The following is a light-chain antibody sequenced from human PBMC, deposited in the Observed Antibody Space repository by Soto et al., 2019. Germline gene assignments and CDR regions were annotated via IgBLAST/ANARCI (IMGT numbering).Light chain of an antibody. V-gene: IGKV1-39*01. CDR1: QSISSY. J-gene: IGKJ4*01. CDR3: QQSYCTPP. Sequence: DIQMTQSPSSLSASVGDRVTITCRASQSISSYLNWYQQKPGKAPKLLIYAASSLQSGVPSRFSGSGSGTDFTLTISSLQPEDFATYYCQQSYCTPPFGGGTKVDIK. CDR2: AAS.